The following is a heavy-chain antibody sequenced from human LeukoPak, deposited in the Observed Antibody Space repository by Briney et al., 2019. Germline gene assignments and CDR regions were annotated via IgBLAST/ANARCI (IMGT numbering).Heavy chain of an antibody. Sequence: SETLSLTCTVSGGSISSSIYYWGWFRQPPGKGLEWIGSIYYNVATYYNSSLKSRVTISVDTSKNHLSLKLSSVTAADTAVYYCARVRDGCYRNWAYWGQGTLVTVSS. CDR1: GGSISSSIYY. CDR2: IYYNVAT. V-gene: IGHV4-39*02. D-gene: IGHD5-24*01. J-gene: IGHJ4*02. CDR3: ARVRDGCYRNWAY.